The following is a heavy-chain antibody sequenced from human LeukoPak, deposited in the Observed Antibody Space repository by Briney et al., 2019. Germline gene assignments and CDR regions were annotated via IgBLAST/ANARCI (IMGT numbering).Heavy chain of an antibody. CDR3: ARDPNGEYLGY. CDR2: ISWDGGST. CDR1: GFTFDDYT. J-gene: IGHJ4*02. Sequence: GGSLRLSCAASGFTFDDYTMHWVRQAPGKGLEWVSLISWDGGSTYYADSVKGRFTISRDNSKNSLYLQMNSLRAEDTAVYYCARDPNGEYLGYWGQGTLVTVSS. V-gene: IGHV3-43*01. D-gene: IGHD3-10*01.